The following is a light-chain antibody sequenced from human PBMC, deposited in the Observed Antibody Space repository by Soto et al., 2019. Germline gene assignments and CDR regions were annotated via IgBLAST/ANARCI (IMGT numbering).Light chain of an antibody. Sequence: EVVMTQPPAPLSVSPGDRVTFSCRTSQSVTTTLAWYQHKPGQSPRLLISNASTGASGIPPRFSGSGSGTEFTLTIDRLQSEDFAVYYCQQYDSWPVTFGGGTKVEIK. CDR1: QSVTTT. J-gene: IGKJ4*01. CDR2: NAS. CDR3: QQYDSWPVT. V-gene: IGKV3-15*01.